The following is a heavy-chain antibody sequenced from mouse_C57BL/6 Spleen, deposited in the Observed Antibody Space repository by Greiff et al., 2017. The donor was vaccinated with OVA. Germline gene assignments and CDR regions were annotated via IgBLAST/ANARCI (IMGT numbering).Heavy chain of an antibody. V-gene: IGHV3-6*01. CDR3: ARDDYDGFAY. Sequence: DVQLQESGPGLVKPSQSLSLTCSVTGYSITSGYYWHWIRQFPGNKLEWMGYISYDGSNNYNPSLKNRISITRDTSKNQFFLKLNSVTTEDTATYYCARDDYDGFAYWGQGTLVTVSA. D-gene: IGHD2-4*01. J-gene: IGHJ3*01. CDR1: GYSITSGYY. CDR2: ISYDGSN.